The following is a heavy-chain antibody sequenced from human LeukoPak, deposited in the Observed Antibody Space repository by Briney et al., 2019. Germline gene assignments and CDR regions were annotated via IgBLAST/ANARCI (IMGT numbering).Heavy chain of an antibody. CDR3: ARVPGYSYDYYYMDV. J-gene: IGHJ6*03. CDR2: INPNSGGT. CDR1: GYTFTGYD. V-gene: IGHV1-2*02. Sequence: ASVKVSCKTSGYTFTGYDMHWVRQAPGQGLERMGWINPNSGGTNYAQKFQGRVTMTRDTSISTAYMDLSRLRSDDTAVYYCARVPGYSYDYYYMDVWGKGTTVTVSS. D-gene: IGHD5-18*01.